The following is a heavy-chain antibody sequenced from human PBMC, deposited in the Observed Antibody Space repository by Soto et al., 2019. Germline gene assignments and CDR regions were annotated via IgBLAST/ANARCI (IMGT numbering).Heavy chain of an antibody. V-gene: IGHV1-46*01. CDR1: RESLTSYY. J-gene: IGHJ5*02. D-gene: IGHD1-26*01. CDR3: ARSSGGNFSIIIEGTNWFAP. Sequence: ASLKGSCKGSRESLTSYYSNCVRQAPGQGLEWMGVINPHGGSTAYAQKFKGRVTLTRDTSASTVYMEVSSLTSEDTAMYYCARSSGGNFSIIIEGTNWFAPWAQGPLV. CDR2: INPHGGST.